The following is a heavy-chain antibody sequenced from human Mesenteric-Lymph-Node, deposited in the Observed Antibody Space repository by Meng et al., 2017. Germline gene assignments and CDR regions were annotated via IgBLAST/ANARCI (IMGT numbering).Heavy chain of an antibody. CDR1: GCSISSYY. CDR3: ARGRRYCSGGSCYGNYYYGMDV. V-gene: IGHV4-4*07. J-gene: IGHJ6*02. Sequence: SETLSLTCTVSGCSISSYYWSWIRQPAGKGLEWIGRIYTSGSTNYNPSLKSRVTMSVDTSKNQFSLKLSSVTAADTAVYYCARGRRYCSGGSCYGNYYYGMDVWGQGTTVTVSS. D-gene: IGHD2-15*01. CDR2: IYTSGST.